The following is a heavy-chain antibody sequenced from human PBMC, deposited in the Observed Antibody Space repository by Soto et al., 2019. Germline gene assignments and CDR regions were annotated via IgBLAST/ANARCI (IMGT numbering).Heavy chain of an antibody. CDR1: GFSFSDYF. D-gene: IGHD2-15*01. CDR2: INPSGDSR. J-gene: IGHJ5*02. Sequence: SVKVSCKASGFSFSDYFMHWVRQAPGQGLEWMGIINPSGDSRNYAQKFQGRVTITRDTSTSTVYMDLSSLRYEDTAVYYCSTDHRQNYGTPGGSSWFRPCGQGHRGTV. V-gene: IGHV1-46*01. CDR3: STDHRQNYGTPGGSSWFRP.